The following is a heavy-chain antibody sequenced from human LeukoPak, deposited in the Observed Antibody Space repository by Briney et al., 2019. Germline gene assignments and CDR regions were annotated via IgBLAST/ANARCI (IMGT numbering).Heavy chain of an antibody. J-gene: IGHJ4*02. D-gene: IGHD3-22*01. V-gene: IGHV3-23*01. CDR2: ISGSGGTT. CDR1: GFTFSSYA. CDR3: AKGTPNYYDSSTSNFDY. Sequence: GGSLRLSCAASGFTFSSYAMSWVRQAPGKGLEWVSGISGSGGTTYYADSVKGRFTISRDNSKTTLYLQMNSLRADDTAVYYCAKGTPNYYDSSTSNFDYWGQGTLVTVSS.